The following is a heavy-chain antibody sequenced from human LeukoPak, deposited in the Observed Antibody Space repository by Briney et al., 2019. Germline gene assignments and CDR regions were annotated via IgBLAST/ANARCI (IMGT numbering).Heavy chain of an antibody. Sequence: SETLSLTCTVSGHSISSGYYWGWIRQPPGKGLEWIGSIYHSGSTYYNASLKSRVTISVDTSKNQFSLKLSSVTAADTAVYYCARDVQLEPLDYWGQGTLVTVSS. CDR1: GHSISSGYY. CDR3: ARDVQLEPLDY. CDR2: IYHSGST. V-gene: IGHV4-38-2*02. D-gene: IGHD1-1*01. J-gene: IGHJ4*02.